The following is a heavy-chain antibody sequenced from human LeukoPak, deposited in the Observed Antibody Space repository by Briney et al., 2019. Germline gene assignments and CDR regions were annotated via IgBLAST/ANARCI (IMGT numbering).Heavy chain of an antibody. CDR3: AKERVTVTTDYFDH. D-gene: IGHD4-17*01. J-gene: IGHJ4*02. CDR1: GFTFSSYA. CDR2: ISGGGGNT. Sequence: GGSLRLSCAASGFTFSSYAMSWVRQAPGKGLEWVSTISGGGGNTYFADSVKGRFTISRDNSKSTLYLQMNSLRAEDTAIYYCAKERVTVTTDYFDHWGQGALVTVSS. V-gene: IGHV3-23*01.